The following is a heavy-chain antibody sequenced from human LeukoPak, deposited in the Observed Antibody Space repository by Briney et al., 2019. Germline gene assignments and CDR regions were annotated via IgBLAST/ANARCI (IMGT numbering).Heavy chain of an antibody. J-gene: IGHJ4*02. CDR2: IHSSGIT. D-gene: IGHD3-10*01. Sequence: SETLSLTCTVSGDSISSYYWTWIRQPAGKGLEWIGRIHSSGITNYSPSLRSRVTISADTSRNQLSLKVTSVTAADTAVYYCAGVNHKIGPGSYYAPFDYWGQGILVTVSP. V-gene: IGHV4-4*07. CDR1: GDSISSYY. CDR3: AGVNHKIGPGSYYAPFDY.